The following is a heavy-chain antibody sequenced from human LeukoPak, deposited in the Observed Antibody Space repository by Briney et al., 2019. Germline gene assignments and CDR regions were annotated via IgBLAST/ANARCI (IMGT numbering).Heavy chain of an antibody. CDR3: AKGRCTNGVCYSDY. J-gene: IGHJ4*02. CDR2: ISGYNGHT. D-gene: IGHD2-8*01. Sequence: GASVKVSCKASGYTFTRYGISWVRQAPGQGPEWMGWISGYNGHTNYAQKLQGRVTMTTDTSTSTAYMELRSLRSDDTAVYYCAKGRCTNGVCYSDYWGQGTLVTVSS. V-gene: IGHV1-18*01. CDR1: GYTFTRYG.